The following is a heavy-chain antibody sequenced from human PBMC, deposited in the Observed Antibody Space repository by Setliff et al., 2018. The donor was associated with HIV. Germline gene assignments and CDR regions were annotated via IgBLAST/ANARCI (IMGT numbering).Heavy chain of an antibody. CDR3: ARYRYYYDSSGYGRWFDP. J-gene: IGHJ5*02. Sequence: SETLSLTCAVYGGSFSGYYWSWIRQPPGKGLEWIGEINHSGSTNYNPSLKSRVTISVDTSKNQFSLRLNSVTAADTAVYYCARYRYYYDSSGYGRWFDPWGQGTLVTVSS. CDR1: GGSFSGYY. D-gene: IGHD3-22*01. CDR2: INHSGST. V-gene: IGHV4-34*01.